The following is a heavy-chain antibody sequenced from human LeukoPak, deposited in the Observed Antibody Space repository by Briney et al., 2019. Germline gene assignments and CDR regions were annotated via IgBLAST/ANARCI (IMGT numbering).Heavy chain of an antibody. CDR2: INHSGST. CDR3: ARGRRITIFGVVIRTTPNNWFDP. J-gene: IGHJ5*02. D-gene: IGHD3-3*01. Sequence: PGGSLRLSCAASGFTFSSYSMNWVRQPPGKGLEWIGEINHSGSTNYNPSLKSRVTISVDTSKNQFSLKLSSVTAADTAVYYCARGRRITIFGVVIRTTPNNWFDPWGQGTLVTVSS. CDR1: GFTFSSYS. V-gene: IGHV4-34*01.